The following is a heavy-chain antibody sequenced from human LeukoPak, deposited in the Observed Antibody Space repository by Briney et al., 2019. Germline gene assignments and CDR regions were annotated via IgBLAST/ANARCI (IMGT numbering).Heavy chain of an antibody. CDR3: ARVESGSCSNTRCRNIDY. CDR1: GFTFSKYW. D-gene: IGHD2-2*01. Sequence: GGSLRLSCAGPGFTFSKYWLHWVRQAPGKGLVWVSRINTDGSDTSYADSVKGRSTISRDNAKNTLYLQMSSLRAEDTAVYYCARVESGSCSNTRCRNIDYWGQGTLVTVSS. J-gene: IGHJ4*02. V-gene: IGHV3-74*01. CDR2: INTDGSDT.